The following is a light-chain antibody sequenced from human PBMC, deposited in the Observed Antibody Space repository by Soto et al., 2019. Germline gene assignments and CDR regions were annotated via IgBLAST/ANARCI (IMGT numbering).Light chain of an antibody. CDR1: SSNIGGNT. V-gene: IGLV1-44*01. Sequence: QSVLTQSPSASGTPGQRVTISCSEGSSNIGGNTVNWYQQLPGTAPKLLIYSNNQRPSGVPDRFSGSKSGTSASLAISGLQSEDEADYYCAAWDDSLNGYVFGTGTKVTAL. J-gene: IGLJ1*01. CDR3: AAWDDSLNGYV. CDR2: SNN.